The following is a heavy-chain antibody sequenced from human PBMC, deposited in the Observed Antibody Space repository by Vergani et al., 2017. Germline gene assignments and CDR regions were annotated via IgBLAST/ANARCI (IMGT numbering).Heavy chain of an antibody. D-gene: IGHD3-10*01. CDR2: IYYNGRT. V-gene: IGHV4-59*01. J-gene: IGHJ5*02. Sequence: QVRLHASGPGLVRPSETLSLTCTVSGGSLTPYYWSWIRQSPGKGLEWIGNIYYNGRTKYNPSHKRRATISADTSKDQFSLRLTSMTAADTAVYYCGRVADFYGLGSRLLDLWGQGILVTVSS. CDR1: GGSLTPYY. CDR3: GRVADFYGLGSRLLDL.